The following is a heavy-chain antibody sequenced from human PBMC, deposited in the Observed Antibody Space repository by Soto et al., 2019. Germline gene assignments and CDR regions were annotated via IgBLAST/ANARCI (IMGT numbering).Heavy chain of an antibody. V-gene: IGHV3-15*01. J-gene: IGHJ4*02. Sequence: EVQLVESGGGLVKPGGSLRLSCAASGFTFSNAWMSWVRQAPGKGLEWVGRIKSKTDGGTTDHAAPVKGRFTISRDDSKNTLYLQMNSLKTEDTAVYYCTTGEYSGYDFDYWGQGTLVTVSS. CDR2: IKSKTDGGTT. D-gene: IGHD5-12*01. CDR3: TTGEYSGYDFDY. CDR1: GFTFSNAW.